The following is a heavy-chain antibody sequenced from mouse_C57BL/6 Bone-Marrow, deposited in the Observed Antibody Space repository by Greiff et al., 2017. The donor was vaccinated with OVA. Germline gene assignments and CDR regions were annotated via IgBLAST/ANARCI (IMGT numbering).Heavy chain of an antibody. CDR1: GYAFSSSW. CDR3: ARSSDV. CDR2: IYPGDGDT. V-gene: IGHV1-82*01. Sequence: VQLQQSGPELVKPGASVKISCKASGYAFSSSWMNWVKQRPGQGLEWIGRIYPGDGDTKYNGKFKGRATLTADKSSSTAYMQLSSLASGDSAVYFCARSSDVWGTGTTVTVSS. J-gene: IGHJ1*03.